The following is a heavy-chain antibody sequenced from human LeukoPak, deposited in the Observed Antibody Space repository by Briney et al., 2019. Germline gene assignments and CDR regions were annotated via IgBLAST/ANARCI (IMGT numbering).Heavy chain of an antibody. CDR3: ARDRYSTIFGG. D-gene: IGHD3-3*01. J-gene: IGHJ4*02. Sequence: GGSLRLSCAASRFTVSSDYMSWVRPAPGQGLEWVSIIYSGGDTYYADSLKGRFTISRDNSKNTLYLQMNSLRAEDTAVYYCARDRYSTIFGGWGQGTLVTVSS. V-gene: IGHV3-66*02. CDR2: IYSGGDT. CDR1: RFTVSSDY.